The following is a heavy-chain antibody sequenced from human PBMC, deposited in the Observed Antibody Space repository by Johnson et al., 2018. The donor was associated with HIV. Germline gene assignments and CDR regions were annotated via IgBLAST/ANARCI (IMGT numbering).Heavy chain of an antibody. J-gene: IGHJ3*02. CDR3: AKSFANYGSGSPLGAFDI. CDR2: ISWNSGSI. V-gene: IGHV3-9*01. D-gene: IGHD3-10*01. CDR1: GFTFDDYA. Sequence: VQLVESGGVVVQPGGSLRLSCAASGFTFDDYAMHWVRQAPGKGLEWVSLISWNSGSIGYADSVKGRFTISRDNAKNSLYLQMNSLRAEDTALYYCAKSFANYGSGSPLGAFDIWGQGTMVTVSS.